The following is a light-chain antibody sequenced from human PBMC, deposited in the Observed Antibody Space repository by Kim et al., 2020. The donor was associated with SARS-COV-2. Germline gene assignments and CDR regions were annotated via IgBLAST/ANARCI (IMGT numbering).Light chain of an antibody. CDR1: SSDVGGYKY. CDR3: LSYAGIKNYV. V-gene: IGLV2-8*01. J-gene: IGLJ1*01. CDR2: EVS. Sequence: QSALTQPPSASGSPGQSVTISCTGTSSDVGGYKYVSWYQQHPGKVPKLMIYEVSKRPSGVPDRFSGSKSGNTASLTVSALQAEDEADYYCLSYAGIKNYVFGTGTKVTVL.